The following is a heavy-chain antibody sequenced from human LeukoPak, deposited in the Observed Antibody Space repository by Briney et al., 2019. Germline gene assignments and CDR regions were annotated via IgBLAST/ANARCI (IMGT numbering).Heavy chain of an antibody. CDR3: ASSITGTTHARDYYYMDV. CDR1: GGTISSYY. Sequence: PSGTLSLTCTVSGGTISSYYWSWIRQPPGKGLEWIGYIYTSGGTNYNPSLQSRVTISVDTSKNQFSLKLSSVTAADTAVYYCASSITGTTHARDYYYMDVWGKGTTGTVSS. J-gene: IGHJ6*03. V-gene: IGHV4-4*09. CDR2: IYTSGGT. D-gene: IGHD1-7*01.